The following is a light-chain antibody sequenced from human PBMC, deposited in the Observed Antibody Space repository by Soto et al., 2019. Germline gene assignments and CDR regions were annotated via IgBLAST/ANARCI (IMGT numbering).Light chain of an antibody. CDR3: QQYNDWPLT. CDR1: QSLSSN. Sequence: VMTQSPATLSVSPGETATLSCRASQSLSSNLGWYQQKPGQALRLLIFGASTRATGIPARFSGSGSGTEFSLTISSLQSEDFAVYFCQQYNDWPLTFGQGTKVDIK. V-gene: IGKV3-15*01. J-gene: IGKJ1*01. CDR2: GAS.